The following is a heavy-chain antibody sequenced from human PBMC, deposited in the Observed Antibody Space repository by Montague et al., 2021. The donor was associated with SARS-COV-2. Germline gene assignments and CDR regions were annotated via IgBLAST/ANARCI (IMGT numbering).Heavy chain of an antibody. V-gene: IGHV4-59*01. D-gene: IGHD3-10*01. CDR2: IYYSGST. Sequence: SETLSLTCTVSGGSISSYYWSWIRQPPGKGLEWIGYIYYSGSTNYNPSLKSRVTISVDTSKNQFSLKLSSVTAADTAVYYCAREGSGRGYYYYGMDVWGQGTPATVS. CDR3: AREGSGRGYYYYGMDV. J-gene: IGHJ6*02. CDR1: GGSISSYY.